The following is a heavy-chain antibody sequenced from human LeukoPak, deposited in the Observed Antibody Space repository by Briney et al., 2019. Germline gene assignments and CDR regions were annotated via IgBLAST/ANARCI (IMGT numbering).Heavy chain of an antibody. CDR3: AKSYYYGSGSCFDY. CDR2: ISWNSGSI. CDR1: GFTFDDYA. J-gene: IGHJ4*02. V-gene: IGHV3-9*01. D-gene: IGHD3-10*01. Sequence: PGRSLRLSCAASGFTFDDYAMHWVRQAPGKGLEWVSGISWNSGSIGYADSVKGRFTISRDNAKNSLYLQMNSLRAEDTALYYCAKSYYYGSGSCFDYWGQGTLVTVSS.